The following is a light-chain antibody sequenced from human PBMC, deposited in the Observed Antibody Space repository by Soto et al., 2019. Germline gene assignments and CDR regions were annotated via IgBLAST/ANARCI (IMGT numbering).Light chain of an antibody. CDR2: EVS. Sequence: QSALTQPASVSGSPGQSITISCTGTSSDVGGYNYVSWYQQQSGKAPKLMIHEVSNRPSGVSNRFSGSKSGNTASLTISGLQAQDEADYYCSSYTSSRDYVLGIGTKVT. V-gene: IGLV2-14*01. CDR3: SSYTSSRDYV. J-gene: IGLJ1*01. CDR1: SSDVGGYNY.